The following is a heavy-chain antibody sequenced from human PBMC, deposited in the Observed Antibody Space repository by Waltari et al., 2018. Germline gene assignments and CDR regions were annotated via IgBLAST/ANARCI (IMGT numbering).Heavy chain of an antibody. CDR2: IYHSGST. CDR3: ARDGSLVAARPEYFDY. V-gene: IGHV4-38-2*02. Sequence: QVQLQESGPGLVQPSETLSLTCPVSGYSISSGYYWGWIRQHPGKGLEWIGSIYHSGSTYYNPSLKSRVTISVDTSKNQFSLKLSSVTAADTAVYYCARDGSLVAARPEYFDYWGQGTLVTVSS. D-gene: IGHD6-6*01. J-gene: IGHJ4*02. CDR1: GYSISSGYY.